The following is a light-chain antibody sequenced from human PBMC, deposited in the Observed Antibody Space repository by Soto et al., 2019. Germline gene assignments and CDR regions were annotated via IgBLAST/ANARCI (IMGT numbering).Light chain of an antibody. J-gene: IGKJ4*01. Sequence: VLMTQSPATLSVSPGERAALSCRASQSIGSDLAWYQQKPGQAPRLLIYGASTRATGIPARFSGSGSGTEFTLTISSLQSEDFAVYYCQQYNNWPPITFGGGTKVDIK. V-gene: IGKV3-15*01. CDR2: GAS. CDR3: QQYNNWPPIT. CDR1: QSIGSD.